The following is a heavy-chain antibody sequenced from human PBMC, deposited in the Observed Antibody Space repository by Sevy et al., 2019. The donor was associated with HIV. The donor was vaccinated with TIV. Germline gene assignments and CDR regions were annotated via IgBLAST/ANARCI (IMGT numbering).Heavy chain of an antibody. CDR3: ARDRRVEYGGSDY. CDR1: GFTFSNHW. CDR2: IKKDGTDK. D-gene: IGHD3-10*01. V-gene: IGHV3-7*03. J-gene: IGHJ4*02. Sequence: GASLRLSCAVSGFTFSNHWMTWVRQAPGKGLEWVANIKKDGTDKFYVDSVMGRFSISRDNAKDLLYLQMNSLRVEDTAVYYCARDRRVEYGGSDYWGQGTLVTVSS.